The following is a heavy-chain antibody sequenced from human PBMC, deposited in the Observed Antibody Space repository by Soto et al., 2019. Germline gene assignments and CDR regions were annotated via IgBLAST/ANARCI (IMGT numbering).Heavy chain of an antibody. CDR2: ISSGSGAM. J-gene: IGHJ6*02. CDR3: ARDKVRLWIPWYYYYGMDV. V-gene: IGHV3-48*02. D-gene: IGHD5-18*01. CDR1: GFIFSSYS. Sequence: LVESGGGLVQPGGSLRLSCAASGFIFSSYSMNWVRQAPGKGLEWISYISSGSGAMYYADSVQGRFTISRDNAKNSLYLEMNSLRDEDTAVYYCARDKVRLWIPWYYYYGMDVWGQGTTVTVSS.